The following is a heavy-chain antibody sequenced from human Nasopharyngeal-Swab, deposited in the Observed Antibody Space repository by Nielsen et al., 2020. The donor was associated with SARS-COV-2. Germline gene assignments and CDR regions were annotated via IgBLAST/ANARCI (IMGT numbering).Heavy chain of an antibody. J-gene: IGHJ4*02. CDR2: IYYNGNT. CDR1: GASIAYSTFY. V-gene: IGHV4-39*01. Sequence: GSLRLSCTVFGASIAYSTFYWGWIRQPTGKGLEWLRNIYYNGNTYQNPSLKSRLTISVDKSKDQFSLQLSSVTSADPAFYYCVRSSSWYYFVYWAQGTQVTVSS. D-gene: IGHD6-13*01. CDR3: VRSSSWYYFVY.